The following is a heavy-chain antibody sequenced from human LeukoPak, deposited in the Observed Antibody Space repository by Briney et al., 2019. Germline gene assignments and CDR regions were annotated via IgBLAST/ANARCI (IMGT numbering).Heavy chain of an antibody. D-gene: IGHD6-19*01. J-gene: IGHJ4*02. V-gene: IGHV3-33*06. CDR3: AKVASSGWYFDY. Sequence: PGGSLRLSCAASGFTFSGYGMHWVRQPPGKGLEWVAIIWYNGSRKYHAGSVSGRFTISRDNSKNTLYLQMDNLRAEDTAVYYCAKVASSGWYFDYWGQGTLVTVSS. CDR2: IWYNGSRK. CDR1: GFTFSGYG.